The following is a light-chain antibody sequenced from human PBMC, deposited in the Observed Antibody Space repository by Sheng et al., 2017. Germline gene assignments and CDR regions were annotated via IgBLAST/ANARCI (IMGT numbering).Light chain of an antibody. CDR2: GAS. Sequence: EIVMTQSPATLSLSPGERATLSCRASQSVSSNYLAWYQQKPGQAPRLLIYGASNRATGIPARFSGSGSRTEFTLTISSLQSEDFAVYYCQQYNQWPRTFGQGTKVEIK. CDR3: QQYNQWPRT. V-gene: IGKV3-15*01. CDR1: QSVSSN. J-gene: IGKJ1*01.